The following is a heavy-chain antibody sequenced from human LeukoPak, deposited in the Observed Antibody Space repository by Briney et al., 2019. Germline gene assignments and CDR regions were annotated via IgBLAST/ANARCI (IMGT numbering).Heavy chain of an antibody. D-gene: IGHD3-16*02. CDR2: FSYSEGS. CDR3: AREDYSYGFGY. CDR1: GGSISTYY. J-gene: IGHJ4*02. Sequence: SETLSLTCSISGGSISTYYWNWIRQPPGKGLEWIADFSYSEGSRYNPSLKGRASISVDTSKNQISLEVNSVTAADTAMYYCAREDYSYGFGYWGQGAMVTVSS. V-gene: IGHV4-59*01.